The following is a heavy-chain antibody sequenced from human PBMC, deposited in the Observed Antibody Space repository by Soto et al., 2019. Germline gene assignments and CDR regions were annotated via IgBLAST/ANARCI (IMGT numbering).Heavy chain of an antibody. CDR2: IYYSGST. D-gene: IGHD6-6*01. Sequence: ALSRTCTVSGGSVSSGGYYWSWIRQHPGKGLEWIGYIYYSGSTYYNPSLKSRVTISVDTSKNQFSLKLSSVTAADTAVYYCARGGSSSTYQFDYWGQGPPVPVSS. V-gene: IGHV4-31*03. CDR3: ARGGSSSTYQFDY. J-gene: IGHJ4*02. CDR1: GGSVSSGGYY.